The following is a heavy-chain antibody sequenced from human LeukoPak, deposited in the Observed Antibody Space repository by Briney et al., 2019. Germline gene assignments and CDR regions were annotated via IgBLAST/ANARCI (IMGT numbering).Heavy chain of an antibody. Sequence: PSETLSLTCAVYGGSFSGYYWSWIRQPPGKGLEWIGEINHSGSTNYNPSFKSRVTISVDTSKNQFSLKLSSVTAADTAVYYCARVRLLRYFDWLPRGNWFDPWGQGTLVTVSS. CDR2: INHSGST. J-gene: IGHJ5*02. CDR3: ARVRLLRYFDWLPRGNWFDP. CDR1: GGSFSGYY. D-gene: IGHD3-9*01. V-gene: IGHV4-34*01.